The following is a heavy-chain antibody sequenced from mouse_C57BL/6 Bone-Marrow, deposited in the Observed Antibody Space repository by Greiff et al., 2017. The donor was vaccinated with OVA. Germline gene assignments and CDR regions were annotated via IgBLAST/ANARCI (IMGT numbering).Heavy chain of an antibody. J-gene: IGHJ3*01. CDR1: GFTFSSYA. Sequence: EVKLMESGGGLVKPGGSLKLSCAASGFTFSSYAMSWVRQTPEKRLEWVATISDGGSYTYYPDNVKGRFTISRDNAKNNLYLQMSHLKSEDTAMYYCARDRRDYYDYDGFAYWGQGTLVTVSA. V-gene: IGHV5-4*01. D-gene: IGHD2-4*01. CDR3: ARDRRDYYDYDGFAY. CDR2: ISDGGSYT.